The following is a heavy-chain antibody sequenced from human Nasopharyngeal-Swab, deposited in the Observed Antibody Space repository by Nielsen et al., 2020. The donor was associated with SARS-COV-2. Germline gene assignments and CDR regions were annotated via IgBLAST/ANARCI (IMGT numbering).Heavy chain of an antibody. CDR3: AKDQGGYYDY. D-gene: IGHD3-16*01. J-gene: IGHJ4*02. CDR1: GFTFSSYA. Sequence: GGSLRLSCAASGFTFSSYAMSWVRQAPGKGLEWVSVIYSGGSSTYYADSVKGRFTISRDNSKNTLYLQMNSLRAEDTAVYYCAKDQGGYYDYWGQGTLVTVSS. V-gene: IGHV3-23*03. CDR2: IYSGGSST.